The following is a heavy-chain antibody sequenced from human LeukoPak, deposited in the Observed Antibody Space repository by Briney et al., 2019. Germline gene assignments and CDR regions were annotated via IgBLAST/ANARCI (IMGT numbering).Heavy chain of an antibody. CDR2: IIPILGTA. CDR1: GGTFSSYA. V-gene: IGHV1-69*13. Sequence: SVTVSCMASGGTFSSYAISWVRQAPGQGLEWMGGIIPILGTANYAQKFQGRVTITADESTSTAYMELSSLRSEDTAVYYCARSMYYYDSSGYRFDYWGQGTLVTVSS. D-gene: IGHD3-22*01. CDR3: ARSMYYYDSSGYRFDY. J-gene: IGHJ4*02.